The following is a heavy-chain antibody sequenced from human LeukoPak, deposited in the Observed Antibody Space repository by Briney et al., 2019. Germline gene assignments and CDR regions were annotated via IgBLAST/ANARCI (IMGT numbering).Heavy chain of an antibody. Sequence: GGSLRLSCAASGFTFSSYGMHWVRQAPGKGLEWVAVISYDGSNKYYADSVKGRFTISRDNSKNTLYLQMNSLRAEDTAVYYCAREVPPRWLDYWGQGTLVTVSS. CDR2: ISYDGSNK. J-gene: IGHJ4*02. CDR1: GFTFSSYG. D-gene: IGHD3-9*01. V-gene: IGHV3-30*03. CDR3: AREVPPRWLDY.